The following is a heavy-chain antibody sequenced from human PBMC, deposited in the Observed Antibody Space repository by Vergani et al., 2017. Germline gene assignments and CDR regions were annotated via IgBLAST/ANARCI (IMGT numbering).Heavy chain of an antibody. CDR2: VFPHLEIT. CDR1: GGTFGSHT. D-gene: IGHD3-22*01. Sequence: QVQLVQSGAEVKKPGSSVTVSCRASGGTFGSHTISWVRQAPGQGLEWVGRVFPHLEITTLAQQLQGRVIITADKSTDPAYMELISLRPEDTAVYYCAREGSYYDSTDFGPGGSFDWGPGTLVTVSS. J-gene: IGHJ4*02. V-gene: IGHV1-69*08. CDR3: AREGSYYDSTDFGPGGSFD.